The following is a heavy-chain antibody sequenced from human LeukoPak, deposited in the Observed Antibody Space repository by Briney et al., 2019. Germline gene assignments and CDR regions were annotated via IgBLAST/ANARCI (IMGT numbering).Heavy chain of an antibody. CDR2: IYYSGST. D-gene: IGHD5-24*01. V-gene: IGHV4-39*01. Sequence: SETLSLTCTVSGGSISSSSYYWGWIRQPPGKGLEWIGSIYYSGSTYYNPSLKSRVTISVDTSKNQFSLKLSSVTAADTAVYYCARFPIRSIVATIGIPIDYWGQGTLVTVSS. CDR1: GGSISSSSYY. J-gene: IGHJ4*02. CDR3: ARFPIRSIVATIGIPIDY.